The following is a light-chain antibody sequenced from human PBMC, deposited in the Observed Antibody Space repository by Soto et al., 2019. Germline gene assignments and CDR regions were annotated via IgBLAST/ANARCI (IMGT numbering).Light chain of an antibody. CDR3: HQYNTWPPHFT. CDR2: NAS. J-gene: IGKJ3*01. V-gene: IGKV3-15*01. Sequence: EIVIMQSPGILSLSPGETATLSCRASQSVSTKLAWYQQRPGQTPRLLIYNASTRATGVPARFSGGGSVTEFSLTISSLQSDDLAVYYCHQYNTWPPHFTFGPGTKVDIK. CDR1: QSVSTK.